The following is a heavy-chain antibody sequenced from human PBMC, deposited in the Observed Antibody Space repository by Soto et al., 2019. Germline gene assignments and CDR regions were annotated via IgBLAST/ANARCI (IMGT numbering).Heavy chain of an antibody. D-gene: IGHD4-4*01. V-gene: IGHV4-39*01. CDR3: ARHATQYYSLEDYYNFKPIDV. CDR1: GVSISNTTYY. CDR2: IYYSGAA. J-gene: IGHJ6*02. Sequence: WETLSLTCNLSGVSISNTTYYWVWIRQPPGKGLDWIGSIYYSGAAYYNPSLKSRVTMSVDRSRNQFSLKMTSVTAADTATYYCARHATQYYSLEDYYNFKPIDVWGQGTTVTVSS.